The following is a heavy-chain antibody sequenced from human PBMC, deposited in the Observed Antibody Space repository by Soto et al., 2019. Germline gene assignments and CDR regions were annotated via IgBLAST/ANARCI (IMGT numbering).Heavy chain of an antibody. J-gene: IGHJ4*02. CDR3: ARSVEGHFDY. Sequence: EVQLVESGGGLVQPGGSLRLSCAASGFRFSIYSMNWVRQAPGNGLEWSAYITSDTNTIKYADSVKGRFTISRDNAKNSVYLHMNSLRDEDTAVYYCARSVEGHFDYWGQGTVVTVSS. V-gene: IGHV3-48*02. CDR2: ITSDTNTI. CDR1: GFRFSIYS. D-gene: IGHD6-19*01.